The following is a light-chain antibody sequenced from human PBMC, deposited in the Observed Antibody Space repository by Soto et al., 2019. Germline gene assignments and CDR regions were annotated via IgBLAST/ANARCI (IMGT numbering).Light chain of an antibody. CDR2: GNS. J-gene: IGLJ1*01. Sequence: QSVLTQPTSVSGAPGQRVTISCTGSSSNIGAGYDVHWYQQLPGTAPKLLIYGNSNRPSGVPDRFSGSKSGTSASLAITGLQAEDEADYYCQSYDSSLSWVFGTGTKVTVL. CDR1: SSNIGAGYD. CDR3: QSYDSSLSWV. V-gene: IGLV1-40*01.